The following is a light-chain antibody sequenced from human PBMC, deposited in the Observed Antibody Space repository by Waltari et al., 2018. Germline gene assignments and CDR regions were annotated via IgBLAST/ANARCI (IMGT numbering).Light chain of an antibody. CDR3: VQAITFPYS. Sequence: DIVMTQTPLSLPITPGAPASISCRSSQSLLHSNGNTYLHWYLQKPGQSPQLLIYGGSNRASGVPDRFSGSGSGTDFTLKISEVEAEDVGIYYCVQAITFPYSFGQGTKVEI. CDR1: QSLLHSNGNTY. J-gene: IGKJ2*03. V-gene: IGKV2-40*01. CDR2: GGS.